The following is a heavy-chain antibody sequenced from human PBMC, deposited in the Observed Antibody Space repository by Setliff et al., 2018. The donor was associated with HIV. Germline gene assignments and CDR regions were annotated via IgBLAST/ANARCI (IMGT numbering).Heavy chain of an antibody. J-gene: IGHJ6*02. CDR1: GGTFSSYA. CDR3: ARAHALPGNYYYGMDV. CDR2: IIPIFGTA. V-gene: IGHV1-69*05. Sequence: SVKVSCKASGGTFSSYAINWVRQATGQGLEWMGGIIPIFGTANYAQKFQGRVTITTDESTSTAYMELSSLRSEDTAVYYCARAHALPGNYYYGMDVWGQGTTVTVSS.